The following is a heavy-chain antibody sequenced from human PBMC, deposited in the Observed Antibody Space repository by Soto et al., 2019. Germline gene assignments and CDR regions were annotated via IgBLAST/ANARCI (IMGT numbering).Heavy chain of an antibody. D-gene: IGHD5-18*01. Sequence: GGSMRLSWGAAGFNFGSYAMHWVRPAPGKGLEWVAVISYDGSNKYYADSVKGRFTISRDNSKNTLYLQMNSLRAEDTAVYYCARDIHRIQLWCDYWGQGTLVTVSS. CDR1: GFNFGSYA. CDR3: ARDIHRIQLWCDY. CDR2: ISYDGSNK. J-gene: IGHJ4*02. V-gene: IGHV3-30-3*01.